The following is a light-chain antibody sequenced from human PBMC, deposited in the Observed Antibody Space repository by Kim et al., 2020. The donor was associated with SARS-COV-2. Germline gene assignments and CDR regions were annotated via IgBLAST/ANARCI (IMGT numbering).Light chain of an antibody. CDR3: SAWDSSLNAWV. J-gene: IGLJ3*02. Sequence: QTPQLTVTGKNNNMANHGASCLQQHQGRPPTLLSFTTDRRPSAISQRFSASRSGNTASLTITGLQPEDEADYYCSAWDSSLNAWVFGGGTQLTVL. CDR1: NNNMANHG. CDR2: TTD. V-gene: IGLV10-54*01.